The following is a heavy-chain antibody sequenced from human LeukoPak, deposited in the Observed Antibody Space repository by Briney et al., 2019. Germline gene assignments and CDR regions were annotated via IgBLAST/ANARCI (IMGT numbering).Heavy chain of an antibody. D-gene: IGHD3-22*01. CDR1: GGTFSRFT. J-gene: IGHJ4*02. Sequence: GASVKVSCKASGGTFSRFTISWVRQAPGQGFEWMGGITPIIGTANFAQKFQGRVSITADGSTSTAFMELSSLRSEDTAVYYCAREWGLESSGYYYAYWGQGTLVTVSS. V-gene: IGHV1-69*13. CDR3: AREWGLESSGYYYAY. CDR2: ITPIIGTA.